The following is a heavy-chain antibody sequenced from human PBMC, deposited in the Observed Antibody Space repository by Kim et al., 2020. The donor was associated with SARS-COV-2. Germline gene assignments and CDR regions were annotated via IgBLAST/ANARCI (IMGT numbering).Heavy chain of an antibody. CDR1: GFTFSSDE. D-gene: IGHD3-16*01. Sequence: GGSLRLSCAASGFTFSSDEMNWVRQAPGGGLEWVSLISRDSSTISYADSVKGRFTISRDNAKNSLNLQMSSLSAEDTAIYYCARGWGASWGQGTLVTVSS. V-gene: IGHV3-48*03. J-gene: IGHJ5*02. CDR2: ISRDSSTI. CDR3: ARGWGAS.